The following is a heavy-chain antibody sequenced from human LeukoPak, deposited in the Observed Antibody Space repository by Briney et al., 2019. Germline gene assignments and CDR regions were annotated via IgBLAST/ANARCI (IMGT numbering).Heavy chain of an antibody. V-gene: IGHV4-4*02. J-gene: IGHJ3*02. Sequence: SETLSLTCAVSGGSISSSNWWSWVRQPPGKGLEWIGEIYRSGSANYNPSLKSRVTISVDTSKNQFSLKLSSVTAADTAVYYCARGSLYLYGSGRKGAFDIWGQGTMVTVSS. CDR2: IYRSGSA. CDR3: ARGSLYLYGSGRKGAFDI. D-gene: IGHD3-10*01. CDR1: GGSISSSNW.